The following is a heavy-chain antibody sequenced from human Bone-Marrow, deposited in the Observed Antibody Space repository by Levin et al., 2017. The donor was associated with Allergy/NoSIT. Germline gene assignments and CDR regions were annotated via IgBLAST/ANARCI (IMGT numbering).Heavy chain of an antibody. CDR3: ARGGCSSTSCLDY. V-gene: IGHV3-74*01. CDR2: ITLDVTDT. CDR1: GFTFSRYY. Sequence: GVSLKISCAASGFTFSRYYMHWVRQAPGKGLVWVSRITLDVTDTYYADSVKGRFTISRDNAENTLFLQMNSLRAEDTAIYYCARGGCSSTSCLDYWGQGILVTVSS. J-gene: IGHJ4*02. D-gene: IGHD2-2*01.